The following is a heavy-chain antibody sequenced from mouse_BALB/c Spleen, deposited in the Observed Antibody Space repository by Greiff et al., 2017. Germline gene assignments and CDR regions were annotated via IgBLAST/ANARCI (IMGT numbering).Heavy chain of an antibody. CDR2: ISYSGST. V-gene: IGHV3-2*02. CDR1: GYSITSDYA. Sequence: VQLQQSGPGLVKPSQSLSLTCTVTGYSITSDYAWNWIRQFPGNKLEWMGYISYSGSTSYNPSLKSRISITRDTSKNQFFLQLNSVTTEDTATYYCARYYYGSSYGYAMDYWGQGTSVTVSS. CDR3: ARYYYGSSYGYAMDY. J-gene: IGHJ4*01. D-gene: IGHD1-1*01.